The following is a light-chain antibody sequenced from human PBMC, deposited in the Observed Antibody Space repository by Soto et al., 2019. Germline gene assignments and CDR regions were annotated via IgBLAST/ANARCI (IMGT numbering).Light chain of an antibody. J-gene: IGKJ3*01. V-gene: IGKV1-5*01. CDR1: QSISSW. CDR2: DAS. CDR3: QQYNSYLFT. Sequence: DIQMTQSPSTLSASVGDRVTITCRASQSISSWLAWYQQKPGKAPTLLIYDASSLESGVPSRFSGSGSGTEFTLTISSLQPDDFATYYCQQYNSYLFTFGPGTKVDIK.